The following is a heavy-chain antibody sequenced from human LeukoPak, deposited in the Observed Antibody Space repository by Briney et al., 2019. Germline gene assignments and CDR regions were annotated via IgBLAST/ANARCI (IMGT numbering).Heavy chain of an antibody. CDR1: GFTFSSYA. Sequence: GGSLRLSCAASGFTFSSYAMHWVRQAPGKGLERVAVISYDGSNKYYADSVKGRFTISRDNAKNSLYLQMNSLRAEDTAVYYCARANYLWFGELPTYYFDYWGQGTLVTVSS. D-gene: IGHD3-10*01. CDR3: ARANYLWFGELPTYYFDY. J-gene: IGHJ4*02. V-gene: IGHV3-30-3*01. CDR2: ISYDGSNK.